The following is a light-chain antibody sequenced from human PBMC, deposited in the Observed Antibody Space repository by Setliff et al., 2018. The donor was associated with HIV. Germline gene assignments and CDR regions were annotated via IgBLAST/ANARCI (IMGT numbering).Light chain of an antibody. Sequence: QSALAQPASVSGSPGQSITISCTGTSGDIGCYNLVSWYQQYPGKAPKLMIYQATKRPSGVSNRFSGSKSGNTASLTISGLQAEDEADYYCCSNTGSNTYVFGSGTKGTVL. CDR1: SGDIGCYNL. CDR3: CSNTGSNTYV. V-gene: IGLV2-23*01. CDR2: QAT. J-gene: IGLJ1*01.